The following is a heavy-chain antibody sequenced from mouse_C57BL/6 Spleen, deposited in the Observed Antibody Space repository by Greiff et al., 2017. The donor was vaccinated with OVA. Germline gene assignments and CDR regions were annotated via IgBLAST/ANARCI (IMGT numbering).Heavy chain of an antibody. Sequence: VQLQQSGAELVKPGASVKLSCTASGFNITDYYMHWVKQRPEQGLEWIGRIDPGGGETKYTPKFQGKATLTADTSSNTAYLQLSSLTYEDTAVYYCARSYYGSIWAKDYWGQGTSVTVSS. J-gene: IGHJ4*01. D-gene: IGHD1-1*01. V-gene: IGHV14-2*01. CDR2: IDPGGGET. CDR1: GFNITDYY. CDR3: ARSYYGSIWAKDY.